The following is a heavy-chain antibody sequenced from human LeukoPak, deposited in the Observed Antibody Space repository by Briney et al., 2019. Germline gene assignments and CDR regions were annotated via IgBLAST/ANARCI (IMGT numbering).Heavy chain of an antibody. CDR3: ARVARGDYYYYYMDV. D-gene: IGHD3-10*01. J-gene: IGHJ6*03. CDR2: INNDGSST. V-gene: IGHV3-74*01. Sequence: GGSLRRSCGASGFTFSSYWMHWVRQAPGKGLVWVSRINNDGSSTSYADSVQGRFTISRDNAKNTLYLQMNSLRAEDTALYYCARVARGDYYYYYMDVWGKGTTVTVSS. CDR1: GFTFSSYW.